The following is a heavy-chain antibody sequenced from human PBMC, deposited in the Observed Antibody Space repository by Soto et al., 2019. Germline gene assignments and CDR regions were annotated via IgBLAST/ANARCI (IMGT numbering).Heavy chain of an antibody. D-gene: IGHD3-22*01. V-gene: IGHV1-18*01. CDR2: ISAYNGNT. J-gene: IGHJ4*02. Sequence: ASVKVSCKASGYTFTSYGISWVRQAPGQGLEWMGWISAYNGNTNYAQKLQGRVTMTTDTSTSTAYMELRSLRSDDTAVYYCARDRDYYDSSVDHYWGQGTLVTVSS. CDR1: GYTFTSYG. CDR3: ARDRDYYDSSVDHY.